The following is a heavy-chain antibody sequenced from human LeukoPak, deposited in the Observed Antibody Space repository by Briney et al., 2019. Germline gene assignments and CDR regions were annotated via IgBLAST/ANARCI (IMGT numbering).Heavy chain of an antibody. CDR1: RFTIGSYW. CDR2: IRQDGSEK. CDR3: ARAGYYGDDAFDL. V-gene: IGHV3-7*01. D-gene: IGHD2/OR15-2a*01. J-gene: IGHJ3*01. Sequence: GGSLRLSCAGSRFTIGSYWMSWVRQAPGKGLEWVANIRQDGSEKYYVDSVKGRLTISRDNAKNSLYLQMNSLRAEDTGIYYCARAGYYGDDAFDLWGQGTMVTVSS.